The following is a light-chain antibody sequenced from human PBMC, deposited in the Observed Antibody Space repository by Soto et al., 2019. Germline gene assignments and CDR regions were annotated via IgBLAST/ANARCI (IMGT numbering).Light chain of an antibody. CDR2: EAS. CDR3: QQYDSDSST. Sequence: DIQMTQSPSTLSASVGDRVTITCRASQSINNWLAWYQQKPGKAPKLLIYEASSLLSGIPSRFSSSGSGTEFTLTISSLQPDDFADYYCQQYDSDSSTFGQGTKLDI. CDR1: QSINNW. J-gene: IGKJ2*01. V-gene: IGKV1-5*03.